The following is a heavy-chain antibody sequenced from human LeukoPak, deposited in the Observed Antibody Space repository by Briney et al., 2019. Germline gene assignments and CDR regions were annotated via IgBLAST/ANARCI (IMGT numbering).Heavy chain of an antibody. CDR3: ARVLRSSSSNAFDI. CDR2: IYTSGST. CDR1: GGSISSGSYY. Sequence: NASQTLSLTCTVSGGSISSGSYYWSWIRQPAGKGLEWIGRIYTSGSTNYNPSLKSRVTISVDTSKNQFSLKLSSVTAADTAVYYCARVLRSSSSNAFDIWGQGTMVTVSS. J-gene: IGHJ3*02. D-gene: IGHD6-6*01. V-gene: IGHV4-61*02.